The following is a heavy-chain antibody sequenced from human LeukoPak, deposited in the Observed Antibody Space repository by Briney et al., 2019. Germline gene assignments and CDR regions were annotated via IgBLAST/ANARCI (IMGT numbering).Heavy chain of an antibody. D-gene: IGHD5-18*01. CDR3: ARLPTGYPNWFDT. CDR2: IHYTGST. Sequence: PSETLSLTYAVSGGSISSISSNNWAWIRQPPGKGLELIAAIHYTGSTYYNPSFMSRVTISVDTSKNQFSLKLNSLTATDTAVYYCARLPTGYPNWFDTWGQGILVTVSS. V-gene: IGHV4-39*01. J-gene: IGHJ5*02. CDR1: GGSISSISSNN.